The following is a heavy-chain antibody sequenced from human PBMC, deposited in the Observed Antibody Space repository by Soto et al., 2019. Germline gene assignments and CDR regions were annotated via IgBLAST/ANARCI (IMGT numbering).Heavy chain of an antibody. CDR3: ARDIMGKGSRRLADFQH. D-gene: IGHD2-15*01. Sequence: GGSLRLSCAASGFTFSSYGMHWVRQAPGKGLEWVAVKWYEGSNKYYADSVKGRFTISRDNAKNSLYLQMNSLRSDDTAVYYCARDIMGKGSRRLADFQHWGQGTLVTVSS. J-gene: IGHJ1*01. CDR1: GFTFSSYG. CDR2: KWYEGSNK. V-gene: IGHV3-33*01.